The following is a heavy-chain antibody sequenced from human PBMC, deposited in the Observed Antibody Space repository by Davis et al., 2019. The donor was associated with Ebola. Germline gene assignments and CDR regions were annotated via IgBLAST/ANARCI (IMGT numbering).Heavy chain of an antibody. Sequence: SQTLSLTCAVSGYSISSGSYWGWIRQPPGKGPEWIGSIYYSGSTYYNPSLKSRVTISVDTSKNQFSLKLSSVTAADTAVYYCARDLSRAGSAPYFDNWGQGTLVTVSS. CDR1: GYSISSGSY. CDR3: ARDLSRAGSAPYFDN. CDR2: IYYSGST. V-gene: IGHV4-38-2*02. J-gene: IGHJ4*02. D-gene: IGHD1-1*01.